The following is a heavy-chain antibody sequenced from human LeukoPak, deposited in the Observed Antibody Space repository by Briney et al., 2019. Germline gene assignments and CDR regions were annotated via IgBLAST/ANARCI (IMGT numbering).Heavy chain of an antibody. CDR3: ASTYCSGGSCYLDY. D-gene: IGHD2-15*01. Sequence: WVRQPPGKGLEWIGYIYYSGSTYHNPSLKSRVTISVDTSKNQFSLKLSSVTAADTAVYYCASTYCSGGSCYLDYWGQGTLVTVSS. CDR2: IYYSGST. V-gene: IGHV4-30-4*08. J-gene: IGHJ4*02.